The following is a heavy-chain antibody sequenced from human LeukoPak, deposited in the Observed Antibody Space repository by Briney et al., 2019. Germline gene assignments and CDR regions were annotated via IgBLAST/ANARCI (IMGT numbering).Heavy chain of an antibody. CDR2: IKQDGSKK. D-gene: IGHD1-14*01. J-gene: IGHJ6*02. CDR3: ARESNPERTGYYYYGMDV. CDR1: GFPFSSYW. V-gene: IGHV3-7*01. Sequence: GGSLRLSCVASGFPFSSYWMTWVRQAPGKGLEWVANIKQDGSKKSYVDSVKGRFTISRDNAKNSLYLQMNSLRAEDTAVYYCARESNPERTGYYYYGMDVWGQGTTVTASS.